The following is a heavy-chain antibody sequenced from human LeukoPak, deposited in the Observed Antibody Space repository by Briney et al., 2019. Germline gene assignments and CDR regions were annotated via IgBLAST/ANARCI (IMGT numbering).Heavy chain of an antibody. Sequence: GSVKVFCKAAGYTFTGYYIHWVRQAPRQRLEWLGWSNPDSSCPTSAQSFQGRVTMTRDTSLSTDYMELSRLRSGDTAVYYCARVYLWRSYPDNLDYWGQGTLVTVSS. CDR2: SNPDSSCP. D-gene: IGHD3-16*02. CDR1: GYTFTGYY. V-gene: IGHV1-2*02. J-gene: IGHJ4*02. CDR3: ARVYLWRSYPDNLDY.